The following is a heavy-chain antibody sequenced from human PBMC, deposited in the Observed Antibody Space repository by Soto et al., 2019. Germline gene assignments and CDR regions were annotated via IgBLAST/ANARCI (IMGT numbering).Heavy chain of an antibody. J-gene: IGHJ4*02. CDR3: AREGEHMEVAFDY. CDR1: GFTFSSYA. V-gene: IGHV3-30-3*01. CDR2: ISYDGSNK. Sequence: PGGSLRLSCAASGFTFSSYAMHWVRQAPGKGLEWVAVISYDGSNKYYADSVKGRFTISRDNSKNTLYLQMNSLRAEDTAVYYCAREGEHMEVAFDYWGQGTLVTVSS. D-gene: IGHD1-1*01.